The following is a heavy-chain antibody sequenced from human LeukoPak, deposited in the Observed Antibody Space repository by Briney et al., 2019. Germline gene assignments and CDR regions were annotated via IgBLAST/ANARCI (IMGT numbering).Heavy chain of an antibody. D-gene: IGHD3-9*01. CDR3: ARSSHYDILTGNYYYYMDV. CDR1: GYSFTSYW. Sequence: GESLKISCKGSGYSFTSYWIAWVRQMPGKGLEYMGIIYPGDSDTRYSPSFQGQVTISADKSISTAYLQWSSLKASDTAMYYCARSSHYDILTGNYYYYMDVWGKGTTVTVSS. V-gene: IGHV5-51*01. J-gene: IGHJ6*03. CDR2: IYPGDSDT.